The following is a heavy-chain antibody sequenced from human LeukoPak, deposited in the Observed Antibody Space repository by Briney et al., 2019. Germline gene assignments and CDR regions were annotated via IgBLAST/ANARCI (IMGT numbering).Heavy chain of an antibody. V-gene: IGHV1-18*04. CDR3: ARGSGWRKKNADYYYYYMDV. Sequence: ASVKVSCKASGYTFTSYLIHWVRQAPGQGLEWMDTNNAKKFKGRVTMTTDTSTSTAYMELRSLRSDDTAVYYCARGSGWRKKNADYYYYYMDVWGKGTTVTVSS. J-gene: IGHJ6*03. CDR2: T. D-gene: IGHD6-19*01. CDR1: GYTFTSYL.